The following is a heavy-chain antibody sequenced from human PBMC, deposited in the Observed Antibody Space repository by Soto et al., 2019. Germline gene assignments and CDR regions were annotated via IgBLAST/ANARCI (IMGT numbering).Heavy chain of an antibody. V-gene: IGHV3-23*01. CDR2: ISGSGGST. J-gene: IGHJ6*02. Sequence: EVQLLESGGGLVQPGGSLRLSCAASGFTFSSYAMSWVRQAPGKGLEWVSAISGSGGSTYYADSVKGRFTISRDNSKNTLYLQMNSLRAEDTAGYYCAKEYYDSSGYYYSAALYYYYGMDVWGQGTTVTVSS. D-gene: IGHD3-22*01. CDR3: AKEYYDSSGYYYSAALYYYYGMDV. CDR1: GFTFSSYA.